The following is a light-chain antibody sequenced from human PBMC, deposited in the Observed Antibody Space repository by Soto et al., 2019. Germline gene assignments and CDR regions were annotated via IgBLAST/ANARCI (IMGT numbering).Light chain of an antibody. CDR2: KAS. Sequence: DIQMTQSPSTLSASVGDSGTITCRASQSISPWLAWYQQKPGKAPTLLIYKASSLEGGVRSRFSGSGSGTDFNITISSLQPDDFATYYCQQYNTYPLTFGGGTTVEIK. CDR3: QQYNTYPLT. V-gene: IGKV1-5*03. J-gene: IGKJ4*01. CDR1: QSISPW.